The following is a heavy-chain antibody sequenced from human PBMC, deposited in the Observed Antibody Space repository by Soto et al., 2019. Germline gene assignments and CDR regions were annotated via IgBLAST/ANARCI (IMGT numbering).Heavy chain of an antibody. V-gene: IGHV5-51*01. D-gene: IGHD2-2*01. Sequence: PGEALKISCKGSGYSFTSYWLGWVRQMPGKGQEWMGIIYPGDSDTRYSPSFQGQVTISADKSISTAYLQWSSLKASDTAMYYCARGGGFGYCSSTSCYVGPANSYYGMDVWGQGTTVT. CDR3: ARGGGFGYCSSTSCYVGPANSYYGMDV. J-gene: IGHJ6*02. CDR1: GYSFTSYW. CDR2: IYPGDSDT.